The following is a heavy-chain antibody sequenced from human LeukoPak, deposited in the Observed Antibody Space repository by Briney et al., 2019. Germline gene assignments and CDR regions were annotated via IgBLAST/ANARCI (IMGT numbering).Heavy chain of an antibody. CDR3: ARGIQLWYNWFDP. Sequence: SETLSLTCIVSGGSISSSSYYWGWIRQPPGKGLEWIGEINHSGSTNYNPSLKSRVTISVDTSKNQFSLKLSSVTAADTAVYYCARGIQLWYNWFDPWGQGTLVTVSS. CDR1: GGSISSSSYY. D-gene: IGHD5-18*01. CDR2: INHSGST. J-gene: IGHJ5*02. V-gene: IGHV4-39*07.